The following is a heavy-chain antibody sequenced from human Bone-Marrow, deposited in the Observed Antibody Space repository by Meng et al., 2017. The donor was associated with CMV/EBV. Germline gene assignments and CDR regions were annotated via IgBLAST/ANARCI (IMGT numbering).Heavy chain of an antibody. CDR2: INHSGST. J-gene: IGHJ4*02. CDR1: GGSFSGYY. Sequence: SETLSLTCAVYGGSFSGYYWSWIRQPPGKGLEWIGEINHSGSTNYNPSLKSRVTISVDTSKNQFSLKLSSVTAADTAVYYCARMKFLEWLYDYWGQGTLVTGSS. D-gene: IGHD3-3*01. CDR3: ARMKFLEWLYDY. V-gene: IGHV4-34*01.